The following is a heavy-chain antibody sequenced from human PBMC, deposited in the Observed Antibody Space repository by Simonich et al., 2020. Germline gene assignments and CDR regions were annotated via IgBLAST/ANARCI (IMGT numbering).Heavy chain of an antibody. CDR2: ISSSSSYI. V-gene: IGHV3-21*01. CDR3: AGGVYCSSTSCSTYYYYGMDV. J-gene: IGHJ6*02. CDR1: GFTFSSYS. Sequence: EVQLVESGGGLVKPGGSLRLSCAASGFTFSSYSMNCVRQAPGKWLEWVSSISSSSSYIYYEDSVKGLFTSSRENAKNALYLQMNSLRAEDTAVEYCAGGVYCSSTSCSTYYYYGMDVWGQGTTVTVSS. D-gene: IGHD2-2*01.